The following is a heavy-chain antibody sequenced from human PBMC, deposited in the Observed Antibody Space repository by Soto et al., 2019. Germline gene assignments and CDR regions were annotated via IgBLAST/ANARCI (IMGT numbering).Heavy chain of an antibody. Sequence: EVQLLESGGGLVQPGGSLRLSCAASGFTFSSYAMSWVRQAPGKGLEWVSAISGSGGSTYYADAVKGRFTISRDNSKNTLYRQMNSLTAEDTALYDCGKDRYSSSDPRFDYWGHGTLVTVGS. CDR2: ISGSGGST. V-gene: IGHV3-23*01. D-gene: IGHD6-13*01. CDR3: GKDRYSSSDPRFDY. J-gene: IGHJ4*01. CDR1: GFTFSSYA.